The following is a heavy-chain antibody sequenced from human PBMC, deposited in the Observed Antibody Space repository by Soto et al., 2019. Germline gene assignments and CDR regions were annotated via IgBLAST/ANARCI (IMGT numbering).Heavy chain of an antibody. J-gene: IGHJ4*02. D-gene: IGHD3-10*01. Sequence: ASVKVSCKASGYTFTSYGISWVRQAPGQGLEWMGWISAYNGDTNYAQKLQGRVTMTTDTSTSTAYMELRSLRSDDTAVYYCASLWFVFGGDYQEFCFWGRGSLDTVSA. CDR2: ISAYNGDT. V-gene: IGHV1-18*01. CDR1: GYTFTSYG. CDR3: ASLWFVFGGDYQEFCF.